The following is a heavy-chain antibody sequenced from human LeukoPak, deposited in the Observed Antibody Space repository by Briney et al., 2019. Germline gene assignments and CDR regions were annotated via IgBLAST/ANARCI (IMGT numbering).Heavy chain of an antibody. D-gene: IGHD3-3*01. CDR1: GFTFSSYA. CDR2: ISGSGGST. Sequence: GGSLRLSCAASGFTFSSYAMSWVRQAPGKGLEWVSAISGSGGSTYYADSVKGRFTISRDNSKNTLYLQMNSLRAEGTAVYYCAKDITIFGVVPRFDPWGQGTLVTVSS. V-gene: IGHV3-23*01. J-gene: IGHJ5*02. CDR3: AKDITIFGVVPRFDP.